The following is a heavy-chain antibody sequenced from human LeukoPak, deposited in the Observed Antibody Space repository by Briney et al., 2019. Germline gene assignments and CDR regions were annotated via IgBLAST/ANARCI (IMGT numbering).Heavy chain of an antibody. J-gene: IGHJ2*01. CDR2: IYPGDSDT. V-gene: IGHV5-51*01. CDR3: ARRTPEYTNRWYFDL. CDR1: GYSFTSYW. D-gene: IGHD6-6*01. Sequence: GESLKISCKGSGYSFTSYWIGWVRQMPGKGLEWMGIIYPGDSDTRYSPSFQGQVTISADKSINTAYVQWSSLKASDTAIYYCARRTPEYTNRWYFDLWGRGTLVTVSS.